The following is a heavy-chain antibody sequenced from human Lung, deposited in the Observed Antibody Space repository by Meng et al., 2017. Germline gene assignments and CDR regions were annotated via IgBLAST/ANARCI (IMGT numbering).Heavy chain of an antibody. V-gene: IGHV3-23*04. J-gene: IGHJ4*01. CDR1: GFTFSSHS. CDR2: ISDSGDNT. CDR3: SGHVDY. Sequence: VPRVGSGGGLIQPGGSLRLSCAASGFTFSSHSLSWVRQAPGKGLEWVSCISDSGDNTHYADSVKGRFSISRDNPKNTLYLQMNSLKTEDTAVYYCSGHVDYWGHGTLVTVSS.